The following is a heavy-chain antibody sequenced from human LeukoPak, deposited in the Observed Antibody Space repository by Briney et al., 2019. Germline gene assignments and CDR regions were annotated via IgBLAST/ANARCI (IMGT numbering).Heavy chain of an antibody. CDR3: ARAPAGYCSGGSCYHDDAFDI. V-gene: IGHV4-59*01. CDR1: GGSISTYY. J-gene: IGHJ3*02. CDR2: MYYIGST. Sequence: SETLSLTCTVSGGSISTYYWSWIRQPPGKGLEWIGYMYYIGSTKYNPSLKSRVTISIDTSKNQFSLKLSSVTAADTAVYYCARAPAGYCSGGSCYHDDAFDIWGQGTMVTVSS. D-gene: IGHD2-15*01.